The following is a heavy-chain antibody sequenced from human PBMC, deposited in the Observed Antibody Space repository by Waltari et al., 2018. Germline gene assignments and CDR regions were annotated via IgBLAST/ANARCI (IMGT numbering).Heavy chain of an antibody. J-gene: IGHJ4*02. V-gene: IGHV4-59*11. D-gene: IGHD7-27*01. CDR3: ARGPPLGGD. CDR2: IYYSGST. CDR1: GGSISSHY. Sequence: QVQLQESGPGLVKPSETLSLTCTVSGGSISSHYWSWIRQPPGKGLEWIGYIYYSGSTNYNPSLKSRVTISVDTSKNQFSLKLSSVTAADTAVYYCARGPPLGGDWGQGTLVIVSS.